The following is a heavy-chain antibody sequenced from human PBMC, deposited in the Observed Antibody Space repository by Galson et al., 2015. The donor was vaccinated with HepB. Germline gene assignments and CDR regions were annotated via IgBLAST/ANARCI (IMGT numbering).Heavy chain of an antibody. V-gene: IGHV3-7*01. Sequence: SLRLSCAASGFTFSSYWMNWVRQAPGKGLEWVANINQDGSEKYYVDSVKGRFTISRDNAKNSLYLQMNSLRAEDTAVYYCARAGWGWGQLGPPNWFDPWGQGTLVTVSS. D-gene: IGHD6-6*01. J-gene: IGHJ5*02. CDR1: GFTFSSYW. CDR2: INQDGSEK. CDR3: ARAGWGWGQLGPPNWFDP.